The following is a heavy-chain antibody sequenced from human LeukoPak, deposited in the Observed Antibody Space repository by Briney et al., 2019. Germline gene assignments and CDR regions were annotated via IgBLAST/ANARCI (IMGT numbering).Heavy chain of an antibody. CDR1: GYSISSGYC. Sequence: SETLSLTCTVSGYSISSGYCWGWIRQPPGKGLEWIGSIYHSGSTYYNPSLKSRVTISVDTSKNQFSLKLSSVTAADTAVYYCARDRNSGYDYRIDYWGQGTLVTVSS. J-gene: IGHJ4*02. CDR2: IYHSGST. D-gene: IGHD5-12*01. V-gene: IGHV4-38-2*02. CDR3: ARDRNSGYDYRIDY.